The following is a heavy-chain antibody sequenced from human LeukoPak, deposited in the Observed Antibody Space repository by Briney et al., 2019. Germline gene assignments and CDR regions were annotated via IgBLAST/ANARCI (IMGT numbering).Heavy chain of an antibody. V-gene: IGHV4-4*07. CDR2: IYTSGST. Sequence: SETLSLTCTVSGGSISSYYWSWIRQPAGKGLEWIGRIYTSGSTNYNPSLKSRVTMSVDTSKNQFSLKLSSVTAADTAVYYCARENPGYCSSTSCYRGYYYMDVWGKGTTVTVSS. CDR3: ARENPGYCSSTSCYRGYYYMDV. J-gene: IGHJ6*03. CDR1: GGSISSYY. D-gene: IGHD2-2*02.